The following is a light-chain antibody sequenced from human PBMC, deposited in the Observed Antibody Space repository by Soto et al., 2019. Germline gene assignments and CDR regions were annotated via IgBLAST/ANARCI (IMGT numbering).Light chain of an antibody. CDR1: QSVSSY. V-gene: IGKV3-11*01. CDR3: QQLRT. Sequence: EIVLTQSPATLSLSPGERATLSCRASQSVSSYLAWYQQKPGQAPRLLIYDASNRATGIPARFSGIGSGTNFTLTISSLEPEDFAVYYCQQLRTFGPGTKVDI. CDR2: DAS. J-gene: IGKJ3*01.